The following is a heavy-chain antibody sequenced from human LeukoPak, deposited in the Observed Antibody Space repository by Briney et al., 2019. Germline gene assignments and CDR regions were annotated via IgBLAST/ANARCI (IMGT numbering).Heavy chain of an antibody. D-gene: IGHD2-2*03. CDR2: IRYDGSNK. CDR3: ARGRGYCSSTSCYVFDY. Sequence: PGGSLRLSCAASGFTFSSYGMHWVRQAPGKGLEWVAFIRYDGSNKYYADSVKGRFTISRDNSKNTLYLQMNSLRSEDTAVYYCARGRGYCSSTSCYVFDYWGQGTPVTVSS. CDR1: GFTFSSYG. V-gene: IGHV3-30*02. J-gene: IGHJ4*02.